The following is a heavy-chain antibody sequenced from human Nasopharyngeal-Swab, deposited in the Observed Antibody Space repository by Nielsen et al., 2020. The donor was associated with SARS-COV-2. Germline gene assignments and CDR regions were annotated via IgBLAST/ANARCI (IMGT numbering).Heavy chain of an antibody. CDR2: INPSGGST. Sequence: ASVKVSCKASGYTFTSYYMHWVRQAPGQGLEWMGIINPSGGSTSYAQKFQGRVTMTRDTSTSTVYMESSRLTSDGTAVYYCARRGATTMTTSPFDFWGQGTLVTVSS. CDR1: GYTFTSYY. CDR3: ARRGATTMTTSPFDF. V-gene: IGHV1-46*01. D-gene: IGHD4-11*01. J-gene: IGHJ4*02.